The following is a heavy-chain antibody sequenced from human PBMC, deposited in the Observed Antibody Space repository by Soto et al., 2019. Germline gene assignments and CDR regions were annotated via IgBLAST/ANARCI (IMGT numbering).Heavy chain of an antibody. CDR3: ARRVRQLGYYYYGMDV. CDR2: IDPSDSYT. V-gene: IGHV5-10-1*01. J-gene: IGHJ6*02. CDR1: GYSFTSYW. Sequence: GESLKISCKGSGYSFTSYWISWVRQMPGKGLEWMGRIDPSDSYTNYSPSFQGHVTISADKSISTAYLQWSSLKASDTAMYYCARRVRQLGYYYYGMDVWGQGTTVTVSS. D-gene: IGHD6-6*01.